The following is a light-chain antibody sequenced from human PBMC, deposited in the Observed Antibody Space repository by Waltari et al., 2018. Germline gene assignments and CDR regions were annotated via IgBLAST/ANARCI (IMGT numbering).Light chain of an antibody. V-gene: IGKV3-20*01. J-gene: IGKJ1*01. Sequence: DIALTQSPGTPSLSPGEIGSLSCRASQGVSRFLAGYQQKPGQAPRLLIYGASTRATGIPDRFSGSGSGTDFSLTISRLDPEDFAVYYCQKYDLLPATFGQGTKVEIK. CDR1: QGVSRF. CDR2: GAS. CDR3: QKYDLLPAT.